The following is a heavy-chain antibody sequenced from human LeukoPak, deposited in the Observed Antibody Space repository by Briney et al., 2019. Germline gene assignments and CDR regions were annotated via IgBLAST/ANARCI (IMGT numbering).Heavy chain of an antibody. CDR3: AKDLPYYYDSSGSGDAFDI. V-gene: IGHV3-23*01. D-gene: IGHD3-22*01. CDR1: GFTFSNFW. J-gene: IGHJ3*02. Sequence: TGGSLRLSCTASGFTFSNFWMGWVRQAPGKGLDWVSSISGSGSSTYYAESVKGRVTISRDNSQNTLYLQMNSLRAEDTAIYYCAKDLPYYYDSSGSGDAFDIWGRGTMVTVST. CDR2: ISGSGSST.